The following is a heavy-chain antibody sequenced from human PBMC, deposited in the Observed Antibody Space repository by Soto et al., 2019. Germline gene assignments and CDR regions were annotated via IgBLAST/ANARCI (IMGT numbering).Heavy chain of an antibody. J-gene: IGHJ4*02. CDR1: GFTFSSYG. CDR3: AKDQGAMIVVVTTDY. Sequence: GGSLRLSCAASGFTFSSYGMHWVRQAPGKGLEWVAVISYDGSNKYYADSVKGRFTISRDNSKNTLYLQMNSLRAEDTAVYYCAKDQGAMIVVVTTDYWGQGTLVTVSS. V-gene: IGHV3-30*18. D-gene: IGHD3-22*01. CDR2: ISYDGSNK.